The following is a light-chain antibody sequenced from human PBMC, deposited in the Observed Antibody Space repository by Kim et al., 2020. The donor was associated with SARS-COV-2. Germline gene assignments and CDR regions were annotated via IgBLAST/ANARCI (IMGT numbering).Light chain of an antibody. Sequence: SPGERVTLSCRASQSVDSNLAWYQQKPGQAPRLRIYGASTRATDIPARFSGSGSGTEFTLIISSLQSEDFAVYYCQQYSHWPPYTFGQGTKVDIK. J-gene: IGKJ2*01. CDR1: QSVDSN. CDR2: GAS. V-gene: IGKV3-15*01. CDR3: QQYSHWPPYT.